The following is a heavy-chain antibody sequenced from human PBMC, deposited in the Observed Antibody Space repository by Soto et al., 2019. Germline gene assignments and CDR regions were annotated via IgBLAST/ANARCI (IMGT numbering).Heavy chain of an antibody. D-gene: IGHD3-10*01. CDR2: ISGSGGST. V-gene: IGHV3-23*01. CDR3: AKAYGSGSYYYYYYGMDV. Sequence: GGSLRLSCAASGFTLSSYAMSWVRQAPGKGLEWVSAISGSGGSTYYADSVKGRFTISRDNSKNTLYLQMNSLRAEDTAVYYCAKAYGSGSYYYYYYGMDVWGQGTTVTVSS. J-gene: IGHJ6*02. CDR1: GFTLSSYA.